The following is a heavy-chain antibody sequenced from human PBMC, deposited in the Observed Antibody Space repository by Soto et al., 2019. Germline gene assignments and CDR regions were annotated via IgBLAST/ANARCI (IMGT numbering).Heavy chain of an antibody. CDR2: IDGAAATT. D-gene: IGHD1-26*01. J-gene: IGHJ4*02. CDR1: GFTFNNKW. V-gene: IGHV3-74*01. CDR3: ARGGAMGFDY. Sequence: DVQLVESGGGLVRPGESLRLSCTASGFTFNNKWMHWVRQAPGKGLVWLSRIDGAAATTNYADSVKGRFTISRDNAKNIVFLHVNGLTDEDTAVCYCARGGAMGFDYWGQGTLVTVSS.